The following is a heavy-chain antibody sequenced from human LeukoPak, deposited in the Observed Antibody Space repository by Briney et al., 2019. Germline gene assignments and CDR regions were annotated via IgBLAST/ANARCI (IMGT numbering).Heavy chain of an antibody. CDR2: IRQDGNDK. Sequence: GGSLRLSCAASGFTFSSYWMTWVRQAPGKGPEWVANIRQDGNDKYYVDSVKGRFTISRDNAKNSLYLQMNNLRADDTAVYYCANAPTAVDSDYWGQGTLVTVSS. D-gene: IGHD2-2*01. CDR1: GFTFSSYW. V-gene: IGHV3-7*02. J-gene: IGHJ4*02. CDR3: ANAPTAVDSDY.